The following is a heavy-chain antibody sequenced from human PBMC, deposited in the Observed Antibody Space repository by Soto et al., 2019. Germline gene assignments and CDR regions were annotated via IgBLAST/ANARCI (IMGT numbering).Heavy chain of an antibody. Sequence: ASVKVSCKASGYTFTSYGISWVRQAPGQGLEWMGWINAGNGNTKYSQKFQERVTITRDMSTSTAYMELSSLRSEDTAVYYCAADWVAGSDYWGQGTLVTVSS. CDR3: AADWVAGSDY. CDR1: GYTFTSYG. J-gene: IGHJ4*02. CDR2: INAGNGNT. D-gene: IGHD6-19*01. V-gene: IGHV1-18*01.